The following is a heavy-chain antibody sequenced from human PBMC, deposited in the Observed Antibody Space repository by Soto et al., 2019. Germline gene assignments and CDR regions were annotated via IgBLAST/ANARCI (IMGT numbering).Heavy chain of an antibody. Sequence: SETLSLTCAVSGGSIRSGGYSWSWIRQPPGKGLEWNGYIYHSGSTYYNPSLKSRVTISVDISKSQFSLRLTSVTAADTSVYYCARYNAASGTYYFDFWGQGALVTVSS. V-gene: IGHV4-30-2*01. CDR1: GGSIRSGGYS. J-gene: IGHJ4*02. CDR3: ARYNAASGTYYFDF. D-gene: IGHD6-13*01. CDR2: IYHSGST.